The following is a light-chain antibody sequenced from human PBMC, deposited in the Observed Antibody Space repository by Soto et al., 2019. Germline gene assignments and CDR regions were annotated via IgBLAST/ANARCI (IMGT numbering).Light chain of an antibody. CDR2: DAS. Sequence: EVVLTQSPATLSLSPGERATLSCRASESIGNYLAWYQQKLGQAPKLLIYDASHRAIGIPGRFSGDGSGTDFTLTLSSLEPEDFAVYYCQWLSDWPPRLTFGGGTKVEIK. V-gene: IGKV3-11*01. J-gene: IGKJ4*01. CDR1: ESIGNY. CDR3: QWLSDWPPRLT.